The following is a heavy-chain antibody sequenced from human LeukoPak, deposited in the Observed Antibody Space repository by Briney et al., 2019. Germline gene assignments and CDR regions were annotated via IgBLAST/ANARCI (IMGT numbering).Heavy chain of an antibody. CDR3: ARAVGIQYFDY. CDR1: GFTVSSNY. V-gene: IGHV3-53*04. J-gene: IGHJ4*02. D-gene: IGHD5-18*01. Sequence: GGSLRLSCAAFGFTVSSNYMSWVRQAPGKGLEWVSVIYSGGSTYYADSVKGRFTISRHNSKNTLYLQMNSLRAEDTAVYYCARAVGIQYFDYWGQGTLVTVSS. CDR2: IYSGGST.